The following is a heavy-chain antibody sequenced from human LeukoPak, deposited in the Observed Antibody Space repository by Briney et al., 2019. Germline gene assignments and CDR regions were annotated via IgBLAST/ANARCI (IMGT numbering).Heavy chain of an antibody. J-gene: IGHJ4*02. D-gene: IGHD3-22*01. CDR1: GFTFSTYS. CDR2: ISSRSSYV. V-gene: IGHV3-21*01. Sequence: GGYLRLSCAASGFTFSTYSMNWVREAPGKGLEWVSCISSRSSYVYYADSVKGRFTISRDNAKNSLYLQMNSLRAEDTAVYYCARDRGRYDSSGYYYEGYFDFWGQGTLVTVSS. CDR3: ARDRGRYDSSGYYYEGYFDF.